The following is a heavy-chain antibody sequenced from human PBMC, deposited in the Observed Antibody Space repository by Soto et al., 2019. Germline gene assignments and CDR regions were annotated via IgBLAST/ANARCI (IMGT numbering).Heavy chain of an antibody. Sequence: SETLSLTCTVSGGSISSRSYYWGWIRQPPGKGLEWIGSIYYTGSTYYNPSLKSRATVPVDTSKNQFSLKLTSVTAADTAVYYCASIIGSCSNGVCYPLYYFDYWGQGTLVTVSS. V-gene: IGHV4-39*01. CDR3: ASIIGSCSNGVCYPLYYFDY. CDR2: IYYTGST. D-gene: IGHD2-8*01. CDR1: GGSISSRSYY. J-gene: IGHJ4*02.